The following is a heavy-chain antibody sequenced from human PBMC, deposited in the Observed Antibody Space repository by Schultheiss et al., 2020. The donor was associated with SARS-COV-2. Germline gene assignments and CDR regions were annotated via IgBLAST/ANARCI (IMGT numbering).Heavy chain of an antibody. CDR2: ISYDGSNE. V-gene: IGHV3-30-3*01. J-gene: IGHJ6*02. CDR3: ARDDGDCSGTSCFYYGMDV. Sequence: GGSLRLSCAASGFTFSLYAMHWVRQAPGKGLEWVAVISYDGSNEHYADSVKGRFTISRDNSKNTLYLQVNSLRAEDTAVYYCARDDGDCSGTSCFYYGMDVWGQGTTVTVSS. CDR1: GFTFSLYA. D-gene: IGHD2-2*01.